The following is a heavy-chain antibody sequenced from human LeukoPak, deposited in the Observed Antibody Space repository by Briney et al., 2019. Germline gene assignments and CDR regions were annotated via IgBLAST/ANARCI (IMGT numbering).Heavy chain of an antibody. CDR2: IYYSGST. Sequence: TLXXTCTVSXXXXXXGXYYXXXXRXXXXXXLEWIGYIYYSGSTNYNPSLKGRVTISVDTSKNQFSLKLSSVTAADTAVYYCARDGDYFDYWGQGTLVTVSS. J-gene: IGHJ4*02. D-gene: IGHD3-3*01. V-gene: IGHV4-61*01. CDR1: XXXXXXGXYY. CDR3: ARDGDYFDY.